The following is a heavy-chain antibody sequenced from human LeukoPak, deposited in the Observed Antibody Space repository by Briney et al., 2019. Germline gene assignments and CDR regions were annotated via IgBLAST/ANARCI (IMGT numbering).Heavy chain of an antibody. D-gene: IGHD6-19*01. CDR2: INSNSGGT. CDR3: ARSDASGWKDF. Sequence: ASVKVSCKASGYTXTDYYMHWVRQAPGQGLEWVGWINSNSGGTNYAQKFQGRVTMTRDTSISAAYMELSRLTSDDAAVYYCARSDASGWKDFWGQGTLVTVSS. CDR1: GYTXTDYY. J-gene: IGHJ4*02. V-gene: IGHV1-2*02.